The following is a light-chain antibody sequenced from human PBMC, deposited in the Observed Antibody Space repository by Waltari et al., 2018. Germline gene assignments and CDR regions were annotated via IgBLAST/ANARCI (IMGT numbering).Light chain of an antibody. CDR3: SSYAGSYTLL. CDR1: RRDVGGYNF. Sequence: QSALTQPRSVSGSPAQPVTISCPGTRRDVGGYNFVAWYKHHHGKAPALMVFDVNKRPSGVPDRFSGSKSGNTASLTISGLRTEDEADYYCSSYAGSYTLLFGGGTKLTVL. J-gene: IGLJ2*01. V-gene: IGLV2-11*01. CDR2: DVN.